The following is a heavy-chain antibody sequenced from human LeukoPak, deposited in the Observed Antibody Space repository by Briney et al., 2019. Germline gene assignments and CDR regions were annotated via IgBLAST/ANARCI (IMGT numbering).Heavy chain of an antibody. V-gene: IGHV4-34*01. CDR1: GGSFSGYY. D-gene: IGHD2-2*01. J-gene: IGHJ6*03. CDR3: ARSVRRTSWPQTRIYYYYYMDV. CDR2: SNHSGST. Sequence: SETLSLTCAVYGGSFSGYYWSWIRQPPGKGLEWIGESNHSGSTNYNPSLKSRVTISVDTSKNQFSLKLSSVTAADTAVYYCARSVRRTSWPQTRIYYYYYMDVWGKGTTVTVSS.